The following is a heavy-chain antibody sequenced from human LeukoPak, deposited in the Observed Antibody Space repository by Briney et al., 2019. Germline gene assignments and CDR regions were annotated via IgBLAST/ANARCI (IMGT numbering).Heavy chain of an antibody. CDR3: ARNLIPEQLVLNF. D-gene: IGHD6-13*01. V-gene: IGHV1-18*01. Sequence: VASVKVSCKASGYTFTSYGISWVRQAPGQGLEWMGWITAYNDNTYYAQKLQGRVTMTTDTSTSTAYMELRSLRSDDTAVYYCARNLIPEQLVLNFWGQGTLVTVSS. CDR2: ITAYNDNT. CDR1: GYTFTSYG. J-gene: IGHJ4*02.